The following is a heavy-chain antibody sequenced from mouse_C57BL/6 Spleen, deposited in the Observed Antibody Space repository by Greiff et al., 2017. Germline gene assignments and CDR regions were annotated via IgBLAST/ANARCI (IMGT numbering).Heavy chain of an antibody. D-gene: IGHD1-1*01. CDR1: GFNIKDYY. CDR3: TTFTTVVAIDY. Sequence: EVQLQQSGAELVRPGASVKLSCTASGFNIKDYYMHWVKQRPEQGLEWIGRIDPEDGDTEYASKFQGKATMTADTSSNTAYLQLSSLTSEDTAVYYCTTFTTVVAIDYWGQGTTLTVSS. J-gene: IGHJ2*01. V-gene: IGHV14-1*01. CDR2: IDPEDGDT.